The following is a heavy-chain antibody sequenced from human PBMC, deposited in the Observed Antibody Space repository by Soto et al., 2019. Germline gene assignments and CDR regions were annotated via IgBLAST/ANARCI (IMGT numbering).Heavy chain of an antibody. CDR2: ISGSGGST. CDR1: GFTFSSYA. J-gene: IGHJ4*02. CDR3: AKAWIVLMAFSGFDY. V-gene: IGHV3-23*01. D-gene: IGHD2-8*01. Sequence: PGGSLRLSCAASGFTFSSYAMSWVRQAPGKGLEWVSAISGSGGSTYYADSVKGRFTISRDNSKNTLYLQMNSLRAEDTAVYYCAKAWIVLMAFSGFDYWGQGTLVTVSS.